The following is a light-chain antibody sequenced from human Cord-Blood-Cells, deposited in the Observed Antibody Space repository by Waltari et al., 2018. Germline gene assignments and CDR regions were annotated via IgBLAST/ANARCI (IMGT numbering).Light chain of an antibody. CDR2: GAS. Sequence: EIVMTQSPATLSVSPGERATLSCRASQSVSSNLAWYQQKPGQAPRLLIHGASTRATGIPARFSGSGSGTEFTLTISSLQSEDFAVYYCQQYNNWYTFGQGTKLEIK. V-gene: IGKV3-15*01. CDR3: QQYNNWYT. J-gene: IGKJ2*01. CDR1: QSVSSN.